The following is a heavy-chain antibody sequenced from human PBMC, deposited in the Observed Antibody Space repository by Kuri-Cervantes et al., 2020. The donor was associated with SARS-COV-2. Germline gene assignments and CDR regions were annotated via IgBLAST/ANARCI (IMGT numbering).Heavy chain of an antibody. V-gene: IGHV3-23*01. CDR1: GFTFSSYA. Sequence: GESLKISCAASGFTFSSYAMSWVRQAPGKGLEWVSAISGSGGSTYYADSVKGRFTISRDNSKNTLYLQMNSLRAEDTAVYYCARSGYSYGPETQGAFDIWGQGTMVTVSS. CDR2: ISGSGGST. J-gene: IGHJ3*02. D-gene: IGHD5-18*01. CDR3: ARSGYSYGPETQGAFDI.